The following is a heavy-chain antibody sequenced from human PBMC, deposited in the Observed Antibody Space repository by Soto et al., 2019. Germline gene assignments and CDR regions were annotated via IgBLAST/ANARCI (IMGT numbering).Heavy chain of an antibody. Sequence: PSETLSLTCSVSGDSVSSGDYYWSWIRQPPGKGLEWIGHVYFSGSTNYIPSLNSRLTMSVDTAKNQFSLKLNSLTAADTAASYCARPPVDTYMLYWSDPCGQVTQGVASS. CDR3: ARPPVDTYMLYWSDP. J-gene: IGHJ5*02. D-gene: IGHD3-16*01. CDR2: VYFSGST. CDR1: GDSVSSGDYY. V-gene: IGHV4-61*08.